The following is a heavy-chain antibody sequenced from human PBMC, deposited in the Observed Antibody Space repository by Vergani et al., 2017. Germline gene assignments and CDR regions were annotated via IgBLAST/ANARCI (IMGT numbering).Heavy chain of an antibody. V-gene: IGHV2-5*02. Sequence: QITLKESGPTLVKPTQTLTLTCTFSGFSLSTSGVGVGWIRQPPGKALEWLALIYWDDDKRYSPSLKSRLTISKDTAKSQVVLTMTNMDPVDTATYYCARMWYSRSWEYNWFDPWGQGTLVSVSS. CDR1: GFSLSTSGVG. D-gene: IGHD6-13*01. CDR3: ARMWYSRSWEYNWFDP. CDR2: IYWDDDK. J-gene: IGHJ5*02.